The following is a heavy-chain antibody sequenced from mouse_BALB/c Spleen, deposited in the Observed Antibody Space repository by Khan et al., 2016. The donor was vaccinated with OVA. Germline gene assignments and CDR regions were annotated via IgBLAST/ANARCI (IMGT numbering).Heavy chain of an antibody. Sequence: EVQLVESGPGLVKPSQSLSLTCTVTGYSITSGYAWNWIRQFPGNKLEWMGYITYSGGTSYNPSLKSRFSITRDTSKNKLFLQLNCVTTEDTATFYCARGNYDGYYFDYWGQGTTLTVSS. CDR3: ARGNYDGYYFDY. V-gene: IGHV3-2*02. CDR1: GYSITSGYA. D-gene: IGHD1-1*01. CDR2: ITYSGGT. J-gene: IGHJ2*01.